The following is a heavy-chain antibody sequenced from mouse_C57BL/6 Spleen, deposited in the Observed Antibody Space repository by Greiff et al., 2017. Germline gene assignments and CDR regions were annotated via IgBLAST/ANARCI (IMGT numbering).Heavy chain of an antibody. Sequence: QVQLQQPGAELVKPGASVKLSCKASGYTFTSYWMQWVKQRPGQGLEWIGEIDPSDSYTNYNQKFKGKATLTVDTSSSTAYMQLSSLTSEDSAVYYCARSVTGTYWYFDVWGTGTTVTVSS. CDR2: IDPSDSYT. D-gene: IGHD4-1*01. CDR3: ARSVTGTYWYFDV. CDR1: GYTFTSYW. V-gene: IGHV1-50*01. J-gene: IGHJ1*03.